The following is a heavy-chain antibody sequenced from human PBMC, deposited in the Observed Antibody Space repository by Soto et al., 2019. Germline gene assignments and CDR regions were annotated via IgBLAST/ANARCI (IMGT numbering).Heavy chain of an antibody. CDR3: ARYCSGGDCRIYTDGGFDF. J-gene: IGHJ4*02. CDR1: GFTFSTYW. D-gene: IGHD2-15*01. CDR2: IKQDGSEK. V-gene: IGHV3-7*05. Sequence: GGSLRLSCAASGFTFSTYWMNWVRQAPGKGLEWVANIKQDGSEKYYVDSVKGRFTISRDNAKNSLYLQMNSLRAEDTAVYYCARYCSGGDCRIYTDGGFDFWGQGTLVTVSS.